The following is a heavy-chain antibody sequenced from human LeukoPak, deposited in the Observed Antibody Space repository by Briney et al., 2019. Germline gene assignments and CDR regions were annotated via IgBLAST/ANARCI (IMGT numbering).Heavy chain of an antibody. Sequence: KPGGSLRLSCAASGFTFSSHSMNWVRQAPGKGLEWVSAISKSGDHTYYAASAKGRFTIYRDNSKNTQYLQMNSLRAEDTAVYYCATSWGPDTSAFRWGRDGMDVWGQGTTVIVS. CDR1: GFTFSSHS. D-gene: IGHD3-16*01. J-gene: IGHJ6*02. CDR2: ISKSGDHT. CDR3: ATSWGPDTSAFRWGRDGMDV. V-gene: IGHV3-23*01.